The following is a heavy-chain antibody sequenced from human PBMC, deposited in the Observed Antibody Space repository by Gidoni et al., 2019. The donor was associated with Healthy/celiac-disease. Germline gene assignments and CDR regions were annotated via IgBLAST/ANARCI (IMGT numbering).Heavy chain of an antibody. CDR2: IYYSGST. CDR1: GGSISSSSYY. CDR3: ARPIGPNYDYVWGSYHAQIWFDP. Sequence: QLQLQESGPGLVKPSETLSLTCTVSGGSISSSSYYWGWLRQPPGKGLEWIGSIYYSGSTYYNPSLKSRVTISVDTSKNQFSLKLSSVTAADTAVYYCARPIGPNYDYVWGSYHAQIWFDPWGQGTLVTVSS. D-gene: IGHD3-16*02. J-gene: IGHJ5*02. V-gene: IGHV4-39*01.